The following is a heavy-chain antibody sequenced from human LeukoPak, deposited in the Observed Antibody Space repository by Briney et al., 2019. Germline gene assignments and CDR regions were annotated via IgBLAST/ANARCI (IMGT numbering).Heavy chain of an antibody. Sequence: PSETLSLTCTVSGGSMITDTFYWVWIRQPPGKGLEWIANMYYNGGGTQYNRSLTNRVTISVDTSKNQFFLNLRSVTAADTAVYSCTRRTYSTYMDVWGQGTTVTVSS. V-gene: IGHV4-39*01. D-gene: IGHD1-7*01. J-gene: IGHJ6*03. CDR1: GGSMITDTFY. CDR3: TRRTYSTYMDV. CDR2: MYYNGGGT.